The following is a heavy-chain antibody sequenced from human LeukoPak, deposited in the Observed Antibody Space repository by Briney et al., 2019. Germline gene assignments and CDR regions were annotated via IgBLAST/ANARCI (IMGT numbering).Heavy chain of an antibody. CDR2: IYYSGST. CDR3: ASAAQWLSFDY. CDR1: GVSISSYY. D-gene: IGHD6-19*01. J-gene: IGHJ4*02. Sequence: SETLSLTCTVSGVSISSYYWSWIRQPPGKGLEWIGYIYYSGSTNYNPSLKSRVTISVDTSKNQFSLKLSSVTAADTAVYYCASAAQWLSFDYWGQGTLVTVSS. V-gene: IGHV4-59*01.